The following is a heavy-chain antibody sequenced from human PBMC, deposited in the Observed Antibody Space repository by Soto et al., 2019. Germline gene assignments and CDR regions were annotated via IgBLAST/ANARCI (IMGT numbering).Heavy chain of an antibody. CDR2: IRSKANSYAT. Sequence: PGGSLRLSCAASGVTFSGSAMHWVRQASGKGLEWVGRIRSKANSYATAYAASVKGRFTISRDDSKNTAYLQMNSLKTEDTAVYYCKRDHISAPWEADYYYMDVWGKGTTVTVSS. CDR3: KRDHISAPWEADYYYMDV. J-gene: IGHJ6*03. V-gene: IGHV3-73*01. CDR1: GVTFSGSA. D-gene: IGHD1-26*01.